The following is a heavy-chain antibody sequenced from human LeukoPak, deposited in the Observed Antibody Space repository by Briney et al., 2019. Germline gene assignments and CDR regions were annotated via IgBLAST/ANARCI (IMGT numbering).Heavy chain of an antibody. V-gene: IGHV3-21*01. CDR3: ARGAAATDDAFDI. D-gene: IGHD6-13*01. J-gene: IGHJ3*02. CDR1: GFTFSSYS. Sequence: GGSLRLSCAASGFTFSSYSMNWVRQAPGKGLEWVSSISSSSSYIYYADSVKGRFTISRDNAKNSLYLQMNSLRAEDTAVYYCARGAAATDDAFDIWGQGTMATVSS. CDR2: ISSSSSYI.